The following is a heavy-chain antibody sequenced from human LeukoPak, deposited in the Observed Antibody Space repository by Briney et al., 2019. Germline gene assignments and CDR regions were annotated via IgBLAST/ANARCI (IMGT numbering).Heavy chain of an antibody. J-gene: IGHJ4*02. D-gene: IGHD5-18*01. V-gene: IGHV3-74*01. CDR2: NSDGSSA. Sequence: GGSLRLSCAASGFTFTSYWIHWVRQAPGKGLVWVSRNSDGSSASYADSVKGRFTISRDNAKNTLYLQMNSLRAEDTAVYYCARGRGYSFGWIGEKLLDYWGQGTLVTVSS. CDR3: ARGRGYSFGWIGEKLLDY. CDR1: GFTFTSYW.